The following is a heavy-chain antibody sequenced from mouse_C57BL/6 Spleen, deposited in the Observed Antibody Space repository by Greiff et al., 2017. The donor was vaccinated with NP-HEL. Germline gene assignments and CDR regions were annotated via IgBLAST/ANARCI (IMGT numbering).Heavy chain of an antibody. CDR1: GYTFTDYY. CDR3: ARGGPITTVDY. D-gene: IGHD1-1*01. CDR2: INPNNGGT. Sequence: VQLQQSGPELVKPGASVKISCKASGYTFTDYYMNWVKQSHGKSLEWIGDINPNNGGTSYNQKFKGKATLTVDKSSSTAYMELRSLTSEDSAVYYCARGGPITTVDYGGQGTTLTVAS. V-gene: IGHV1-26*01. J-gene: IGHJ2*01.